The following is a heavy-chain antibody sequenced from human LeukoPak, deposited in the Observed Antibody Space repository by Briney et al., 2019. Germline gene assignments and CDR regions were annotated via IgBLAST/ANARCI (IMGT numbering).Heavy chain of an antibody. CDR3: ATDFYDST. V-gene: IGHV3-15*07. D-gene: IGHD3-22*01. Sequence: TGGSLRLSCAASGFPFSSYWMHWVRQAPGKGLEWVGRIRSNSDGGTIDYAAPVKGRFTLSRDDSKTTLYLQMNSLQTEDTAVYYCATDFYDSTWGQGTLVTVSS. CDR2: IRSNSDGGTI. CDR1: GFPFSSYW. J-gene: IGHJ5*02.